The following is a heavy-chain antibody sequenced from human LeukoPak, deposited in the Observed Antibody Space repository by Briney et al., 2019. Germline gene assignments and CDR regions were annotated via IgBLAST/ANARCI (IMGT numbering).Heavy chain of an antibody. CDR2: INHSGST. V-gene: IGHV4-30-4*01. J-gene: IGHJ4*02. D-gene: IGHD6-13*01. Sequence: PSQTLSLTCTVSGGSISSGDYYWSWIRQPPGKGLEWIGEINHSGSTNYNPSLKSRVTISVDTSKNQFSLKLSSVTAADTAVYYCARGRYSSSWYGGSRWELGGLYYFDYWGQGTLVTVSS. CDR1: GGSISSGDYY. CDR3: ARGRYSSSWYGGSRWELGGLYYFDY.